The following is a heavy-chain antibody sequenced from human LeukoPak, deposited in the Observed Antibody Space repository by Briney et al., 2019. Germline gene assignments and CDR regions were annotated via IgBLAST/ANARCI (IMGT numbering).Heavy chain of an antibody. D-gene: IGHD1-14*01. J-gene: IGHJ6*04. CDR1: GFTVSNNY. CDR2: IYSGGST. CDR3: ARDPTGASV. Sequence: GGSLRLSCAASGFTVSNNYMSWVRRAPGKGLEWISVIYSGGSTYYADSVKGRFTISRDNSKNTVYLQMNGLTDEDTAVYYCARDPTGASVWGKGTTVTVSS. V-gene: IGHV3-53*01.